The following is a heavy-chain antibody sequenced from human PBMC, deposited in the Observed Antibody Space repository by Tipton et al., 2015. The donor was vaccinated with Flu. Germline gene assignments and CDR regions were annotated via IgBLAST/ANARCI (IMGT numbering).Heavy chain of an antibody. CDR1: GDSMSIGGYY. J-gene: IGHJ4*02. Sequence: GSLRLSCSVSGDSMSIGGYYWTWIRQPPGKGLEWIGSIYYTGNTYHTPSLESRVSISADTSKRQFSLKLTSVTAADTAVYYCATVSSYYFFFDSWGQGTLVTVSS. D-gene: IGHD1-26*01. CDR2: IYYTGNT. CDR3: ATVSSYYFFFDS. V-gene: IGHV4-39*07.